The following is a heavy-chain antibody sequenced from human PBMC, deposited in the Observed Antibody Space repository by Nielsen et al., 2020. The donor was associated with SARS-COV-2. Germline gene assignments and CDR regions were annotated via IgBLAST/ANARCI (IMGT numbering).Heavy chain of an antibody. CDR3: AREYGSGTSGMDV. D-gene: IGHD3-10*01. CDR1: GYTFTGYY. J-gene: IGHJ6*02. CDR2: INPNSGGT. V-gene: IGHV1-2*06. Sequence: ASVKVSCKASGYTFTGYYTHWVRQAPGQGLEWMGRINPNSGGTNYAQKFQGRVTMTRDTSISTAYMELSRLRSDDTAVYYCAREYGSGTSGMDVWGQGTTVTVSS.